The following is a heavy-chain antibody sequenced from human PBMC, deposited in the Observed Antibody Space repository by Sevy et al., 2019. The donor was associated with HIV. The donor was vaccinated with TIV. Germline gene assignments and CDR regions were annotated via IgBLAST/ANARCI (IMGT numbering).Heavy chain of an antibody. J-gene: IGHJ4*02. D-gene: IGHD3-9*01. V-gene: IGHV3-23*01. CDR3: AKEYYDILTGSQGGVDY. CDR2: ISGSGGST. CDR1: GFTFSSYA. Sequence: GGSLRLSCAASGFTFSSYAMSWVRQAPGKGLEWVSAISGSGGSTYYADSVKGRFTISRDNSKNTLYLQMNSLRAEDTAVYYCAKEYYDILTGSQGGVDYWGQGTLVTVSS.